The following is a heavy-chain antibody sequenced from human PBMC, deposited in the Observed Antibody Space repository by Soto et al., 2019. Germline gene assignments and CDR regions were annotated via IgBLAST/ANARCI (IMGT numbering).Heavy chain of an antibody. CDR3: ARAEVLRFLEWLLPPDYYYYMDV. CDR2: MNPNSGNT. Sequence: GASVKVSCKASGYTFTSYDINWVRQATGQGLEWMGWMNPNSGNTGYAQKFQGRVTMTRNTSISTAYMELSSLRSEDTAVYYCARAEVLRFLEWLLPPDYYYYMDVWGKGTTVTVSS. V-gene: IGHV1-8*01. D-gene: IGHD3-3*01. CDR1: GYTFTSYD. J-gene: IGHJ6*03.